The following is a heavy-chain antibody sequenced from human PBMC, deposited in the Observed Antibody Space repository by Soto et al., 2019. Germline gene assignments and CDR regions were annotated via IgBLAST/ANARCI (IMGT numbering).Heavy chain of an antibody. CDR3: ARIYGNFDY. J-gene: IGHJ4*02. CDR1: GYTFTSYY. CDR2: INPSGGST. D-gene: IGHD4-17*01. Sequence: QVQLVQSGAEVKKPGASVKVSCKASGYTFTSYYMHWVRQAPGQGLEWMGIINPSGGSTCYAQKFQRRVTMTRDTSTSTVYMELSSLRSEDTAVYCCARIYGNFDYWGQGTLVTVSS. V-gene: IGHV1-46*01.